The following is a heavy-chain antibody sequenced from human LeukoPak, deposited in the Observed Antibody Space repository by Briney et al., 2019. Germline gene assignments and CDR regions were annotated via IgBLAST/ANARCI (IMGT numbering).Heavy chain of an antibody. D-gene: IGHD2-2*01. CDR1: GYSFTTYW. J-gene: IGHJ4*02. V-gene: IGHV5-51*01. CDR3: ARRYCSSTSCHLDY. Sequence: GESLRISCKGSGYSFTTYWIGWVRQMPGKGLEWMGIIYPGDSDTRYSPSFQGQVTISADRSISTAYLQWSSLKASDTAIYYCARRYCSSTSCHLDYLGQGTLVTVSS. CDR2: IYPGDSDT.